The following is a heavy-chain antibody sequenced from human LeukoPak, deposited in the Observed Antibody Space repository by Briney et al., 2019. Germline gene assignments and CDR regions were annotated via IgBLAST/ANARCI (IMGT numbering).Heavy chain of an antibody. D-gene: IGHD3-10*01. CDR2: ISSASNTI. CDR1: GFTFSSYS. V-gene: IGHV3-48*01. Sequence: PGGSLRLTCAASGFTFSSYSMNWVRQAPGKGLEWISYISSASNTIYYADSVKGRFTISRDNAKNSLYLQMNSLRAEDTAMYYCARHGWFGDYNWFDPWGQGTLVTVSS. J-gene: IGHJ5*02. CDR3: ARHGWFGDYNWFDP.